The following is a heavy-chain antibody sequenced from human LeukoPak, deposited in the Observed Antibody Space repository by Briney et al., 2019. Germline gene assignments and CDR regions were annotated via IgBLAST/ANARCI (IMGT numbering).Heavy chain of an antibody. CDR3: AKDRSGSYFDY. CDR1: GFTFSSYG. J-gene: IGHJ4*02. D-gene: IGHD1-26*01. CDR2: ISYDGSNK. V-gene: IGHV3-30*18. Sequence: PGGSLRLSRAASGFTFSSYGMHWVRQAPGKGLEWVAVISYDGSNKYYADSVKGRFTISRDNSKNTLYLQMNSLRAEDTAVYYCAKDRSGSYFDYWGQGTLVTVSS.